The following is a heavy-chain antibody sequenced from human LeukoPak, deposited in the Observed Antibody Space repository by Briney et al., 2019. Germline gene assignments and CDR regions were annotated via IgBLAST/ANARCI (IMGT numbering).Heavy chain of an antibody. V-gene: IGHV3-23*01. CDR3: AKDQTGDGYNSI. CDR2: VHGRT. Sequence: GRSLRLSCAAAAFIFRNFAISWVRQAPGKGLEWVSTVHGRTYYADSVKGRFTISRDDSRSTLYLQMDNLRAEDTAVYYCAKDQTGDGYNSIWGQGTLVTVSS. D-gene: IGHD5-24*01. CDR1: AFIFRNFA. J-gene: IGHJ4*02.